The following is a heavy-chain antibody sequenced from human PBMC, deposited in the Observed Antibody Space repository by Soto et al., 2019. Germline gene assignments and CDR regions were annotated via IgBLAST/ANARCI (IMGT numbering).Heavy chain of an antibody. CDR3: ARVSGLGQAAFDI. J-gene: IGHJ3*02. Sequence: EVQLVESGGGLVQPGGSLRLSCAASGFTLSDYSMHWVRQAAGKGLEYVSAISYKGDTTYYANSVKGRFTISRDNSKNTLYLQMGSLRAEDMAVYYCARVSGLGQAAFDIWGQWTMVTVSS. D-gene: IGHD1-1*01. V-gene: IGHV3-64*01. CDR2: ISYKGDTT. CDR1: GFTLSDYS.